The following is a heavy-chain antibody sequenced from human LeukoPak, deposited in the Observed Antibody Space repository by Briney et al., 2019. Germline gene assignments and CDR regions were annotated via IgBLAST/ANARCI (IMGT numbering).Heavy chain of an antibody. J-gene: IGHJ4*02. Sequence: PSETLSLTCAVSGGSISDTIWWSWVRQPPGKGLEWIGEIYHSGSTNYNPSLKSRVTISIDKSKNQFSLKLTSVTAADTAVYYCARDWMREGYSYGTGYWGQGTLVTVSS. CDR3: ARDWMREGYSYGTGY. CDR2: IYHSGST. D-gene: IGHD5-18*01. CDR1: GGSISDTIW. V-gene: IGHV4-4*02.